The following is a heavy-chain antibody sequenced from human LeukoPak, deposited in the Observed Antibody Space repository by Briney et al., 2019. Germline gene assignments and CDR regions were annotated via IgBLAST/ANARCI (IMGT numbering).Heavy chain of an antibody. CDR2: MNPNSGNT. CDR3: ARVEMATGGYYFDY. J-gene: IGHJ4*02. CDR1: GYTFTDYY. V-gene: IGHV1-8*02. Sequence: ASVKVSCKASGYTFTDYYIHWVRQAPGQGLEWMGWMNPNSGNTGYAQKFQGRVTMTRNTSISTAYMELSSLRSEDTAVYYCARVEMATGGYYFDYWGQGTLVTVSS. D-gene: IGHD5-24*01.